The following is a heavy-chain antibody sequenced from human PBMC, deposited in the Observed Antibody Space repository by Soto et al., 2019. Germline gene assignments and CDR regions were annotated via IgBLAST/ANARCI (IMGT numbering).Heavy chain of an antibody. CDR3: AKDPREIAVEPAAIGLGSGNYYILLGTSSHV. CDR1: GFTFSSFG. CDR2: IWYDGSKK. V-gene: IGHV3-33*06. Sequence: GGSLRLSCAASGFTFSSFGMHWVRQAPGKGLEWVSLIWYDGSKKSYGDSVKGRFTISRDNSRNTVYLQMNSLRADDTAVYYCAKDPREIAVEPAAIGLGSGNYYILLGTSSHVWGQGTTVTVSS. J-gene: IGHJ6*02. D-gene: IGHD2-2*02.